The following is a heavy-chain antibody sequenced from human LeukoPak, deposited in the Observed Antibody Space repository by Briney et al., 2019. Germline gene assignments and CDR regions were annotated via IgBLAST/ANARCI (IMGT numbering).Heavy chain of an antibody. D-gene: IGHD7-27*01. CDR2: IYHSGST. CDR1: GYSISSGYY. Sequence: PSETLSLTCTVSGYSISSGYYWGWIRQPPGKGLEWIGSIYHSGSTYYNPSLKSRVTISVDTSKNQFSLKLSSVTAADTAVYYCARGGPSRPSYYFDYWGPGTLVTVSS. J-gene: IGHJ4*02. V-gene: IGHV4-38-2*02. CDR3: ARGGPSRPSYYFDY.